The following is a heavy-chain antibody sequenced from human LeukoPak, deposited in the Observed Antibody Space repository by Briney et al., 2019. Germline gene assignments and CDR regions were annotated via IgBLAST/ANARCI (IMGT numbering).Heavy chain of an antibody. CDR2: INWNGRSI. CDR3: AFDL. Sequence: GGSLRLSCAASRFTFDEYGMSWVRQTAGKGLEWVSGINWNGRSIGYADSVKGRFTVSRDNAKSSLYLQMNSLRAEDTALYFYAFDLWGQGAMVTVSS. J-gene: IGHJ3*01. V-gene: IGHV3-20*04. CDR1: RFTFDEYG.